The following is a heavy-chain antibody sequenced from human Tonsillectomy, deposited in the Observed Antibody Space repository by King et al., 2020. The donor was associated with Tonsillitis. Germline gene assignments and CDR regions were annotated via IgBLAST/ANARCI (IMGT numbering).Heavy chain of an antibody. CDR2: IYYTGST. Sequence: QMQLQESGPGLVKPSETLSLTCTVSGGSISISSYYWGWIRKPPGKGLEWIGSIYYTGSTYYSPSLRSRVTISVDTSKNQFSLRLSSVTAADTAVYYCARQWGFCTNGVCYLHHLDYWGQGALVTVSS. D-gene: IGHD2-8*01. V-gene: IGHV4-39*01. J-gene: IGHJ4*02. CDR3: ARQWGFCTNGVCYLHHLDY. CDR1: GGSISISSYY.